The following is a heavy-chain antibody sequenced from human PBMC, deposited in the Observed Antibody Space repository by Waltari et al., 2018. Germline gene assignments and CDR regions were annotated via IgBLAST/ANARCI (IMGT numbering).Heavy chain of an antibody. Sequence: QVQLVQSGAEVKKPGSSVKVSCKASGGTFSSYAISWVRKAPGKGLEWMGGIIPILGIANYAQKFQGRVTITADKSTSTAYMELSSLRSEDTAVYYCARGRYYYDSSGYYHFDYWGQGTLVTVSS. CDR3: ARGRYYYDSSGYYHFDY. V-gene: IGHV1-69*10. CDR1: GGTFSSYA. J-gene: IGHJ4*02. CDR2: IIPILGIA. D-gene: IGHD3-22*01.